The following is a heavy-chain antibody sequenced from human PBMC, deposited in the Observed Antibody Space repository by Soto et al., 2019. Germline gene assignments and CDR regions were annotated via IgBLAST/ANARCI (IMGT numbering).Heavy chain of an antibody. V-gene: IGHV3-11*01. CDR2: ISSSGNTV. CDR3: ARDSRVYYGSGSSVDG. J-gene: IGHJ4*02. D-gene: IGHD3-10*01. CDR1: VFTCSDYY. Sequence: GSLRLGCAASVFTCSDYYMSWIREAPGKGLEWISYISSSGNTVYYADSVEGRFTISRDNAQNSLYLQMNNLRAEDTAVYYCARDSRVYYGSGSSVDGWGQGTLVTVSS.